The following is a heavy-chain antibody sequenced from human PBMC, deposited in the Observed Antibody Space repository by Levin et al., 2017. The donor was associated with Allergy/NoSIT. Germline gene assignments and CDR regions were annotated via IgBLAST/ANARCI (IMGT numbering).Heavy chain of an antibody. Sequence: SQTLSLTCAVYGGSFSGYYWSWIRQPPGKGLEWIGEINHSGSTNYNPSLKSRVTISVDTSKNQFSLKLSSVTAADTAVYYCAREILSWYYFDYWGQGTLVTVSS. V-gene: IGHV4-34*01. CDR1: GGSFSGYY. CDR2: INHSGST. D-gene: IGHD2-8*02. J-gene: IGHJ4*02. CDR3: AREILSWYYFDY.